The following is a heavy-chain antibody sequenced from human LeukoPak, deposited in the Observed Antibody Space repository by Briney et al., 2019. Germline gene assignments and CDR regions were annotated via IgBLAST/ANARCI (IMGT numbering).Heavy chain of an antibody. Sequence: PGGSLRLSCAASGFTVSSNYMSWVRQAPGKGLEWVSVIYSGGSTYYADSVKGRFTISRDNSKNTLYLQMNSLRAEDTAVYYCPRAKIAAAGGFDYWGQGTLVTVSS. J-gene: IGHJ4*02. D-gene: IGHD6-13*01. CDR2: IYSGGST. CDR3: PRAKIAAAGGFDY. CDR1: GFTVSSNY. V-gene: IGHV3-66*01.